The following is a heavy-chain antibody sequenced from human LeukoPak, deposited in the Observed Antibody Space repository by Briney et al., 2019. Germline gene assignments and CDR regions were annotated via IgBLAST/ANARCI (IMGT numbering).Heavy chain of an antibody. Sequence: ASVKVSCKASGYTFIGYYMHWVRQAPGQGLEWMGWINPNSGGTNYAQKFQGRVTMTRDTSISTAYMELSRLRSDDTAVYYCARARRVFYYDSSGSLVLGYWGQGTLVTVSS. CDR2: INPNSGGT. CDR1: GYTFIGYY. D-gene: IGHD3-22*01. CDR3: ARARRVFYYDSSGSLVLGY. V-gene: IGHV1-2*02. J-gene: IGHJ4*02.